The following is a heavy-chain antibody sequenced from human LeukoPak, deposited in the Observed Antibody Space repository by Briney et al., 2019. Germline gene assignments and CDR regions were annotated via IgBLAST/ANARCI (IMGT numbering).Heavy chain of an antibody. CDR3: ARDEVAYYYDSSGYD. V-gene: IGHV3-7*01. J-gene: IGHJ4*02. CDR1: GFTFSSYW. CDR2: IKQDGSEK. D-gene: IGHD3-22*01. Sequence: PGGSLRLSCAASGFTFSSYWMSWVRQAPGKGLEWVANIKQDGSEKYYVDSVKGRFTISRDNAKNSLNPQMNSLRAEDTAVYYCARDEVAYYYDSSGYDWGQGTLVTVSS.